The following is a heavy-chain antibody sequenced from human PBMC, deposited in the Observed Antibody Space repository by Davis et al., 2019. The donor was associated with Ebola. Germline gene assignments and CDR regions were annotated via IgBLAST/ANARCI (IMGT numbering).Heavy chain of an antibody. D-gene: IGHD2/OR15-2a*01. V-gene: IGHV3-7*01. CDR2: IKQDGSEK. J-gene: IGHJ4*02. CDR3: ARGGEYPGDY. CDR1: GFTFSSYW. Sequence: GESLKISCAASGFTFSSYWMSWVRQAPGKGLEWVANIKQDGSEKYYADSVKGRFTISRDNSKNTLYLQMNSLRAEDTAVYYCARGGEYPGDYWGQGTLVTVSS.